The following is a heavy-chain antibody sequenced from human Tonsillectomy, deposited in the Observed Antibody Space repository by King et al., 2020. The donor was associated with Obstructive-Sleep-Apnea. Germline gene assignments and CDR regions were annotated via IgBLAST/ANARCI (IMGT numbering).Heavy chain of an antibody. D-gene: IGHD4-17*01. J-gene: IGHJ4*02. CDR2: IKQDGSEK. CDR1: GFTFSSYW. V-gene: IGHV3-7*03. CDR3: ARDGTRYGDYVPFDY. Sequence: VQLVESGGGLVQPGGSLRLSCAASGFTFSSYWMSWVRQAPGKGLEWVANIKQDGSEKDYVDSGKGRFTISRDNAKNSLYLQMNSLRAEDTAVYYCARDGTRYGDYVPFDYWGQGTLVTVSS.